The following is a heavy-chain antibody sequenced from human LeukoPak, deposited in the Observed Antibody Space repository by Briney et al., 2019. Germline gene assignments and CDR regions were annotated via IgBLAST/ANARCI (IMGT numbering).Heavy chain of an antibody. CDR3: ASVYYDILTGYWPGMDV. Sequence: GGSLRLSCAASGFTVSSNYMSWVRQAPGKGLEWVSVIYSGGSTYYADSVKGRFTISRDNSKNTLYLQMNSLRAEDTAVYYCASVYYDILTGYWPGMDVWGQGTTVTVSS. V-gene: IGHV3-66*01. J-gene: IGHJ6*02. D-gene: IGHD3-9*01. CDR1: GFTVSSNY. CDR2: IYSGGST.